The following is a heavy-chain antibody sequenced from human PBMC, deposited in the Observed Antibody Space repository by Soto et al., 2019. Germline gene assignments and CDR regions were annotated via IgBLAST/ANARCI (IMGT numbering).Heavy chain of an antibody. CDR2: ISGTAGNT. D-gene: IGHD4-4*01. CDR1: GFTFTSCA. J-gene: IGHJ4*02. Sequence: PGGSLRLSCAASGFTFTSCAMSWVRQAPGKGLEWVSAISGTAGNTYHADSVKGRFTISRDISKNTLYLQMNSLRAEDTAVYYCAKGDRDYIAGHFDYWGQGTLVTVSS. V-gene: IGHV3-23*01. CDR3: AKGDRDYIAGHFDY.